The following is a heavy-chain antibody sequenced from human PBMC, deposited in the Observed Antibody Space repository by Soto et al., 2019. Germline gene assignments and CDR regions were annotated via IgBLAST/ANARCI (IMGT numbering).Heavy chain of an antibody. Sequence: QVQLVESGGGVVQPGRSLRLSCAASGFTFSSYGMHWVRQAPGKGLEWVAVIWYDGSNKYYADSVKGRFTISRDNSQNTLYLQMNSLRAEDTAVYYCAREGGYYDSSGQSTYYYGMDVWGQGTTVTVSS. J-gene: IGHJ6*02. D-gene: IGHD3-22*01. CDR1: GFTFSSYG. CDR3: AREGGYYDSSGQSTYYYGMDV. CDR2: IWYDGSNK. V-gene: IGHV3-33*01.